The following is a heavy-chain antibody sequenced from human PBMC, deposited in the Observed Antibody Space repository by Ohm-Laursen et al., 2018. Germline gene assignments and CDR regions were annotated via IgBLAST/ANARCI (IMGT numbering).Heavy chain of an antibody. CDR3: AVSPRVMWD. D-gene: IGHD3-16*01. V-gene: IGHV3-7*01. CDR1: GFTFSTYW. Sequence: GSLRLSCTASGFTFSTYWMFWVRQAPGKGLEWVASVNEDASEKYYVDSVKGRFTISRDNAKNSLYLQMNSLRADDTAVYYCAVSPRVMWDWGQGTLVTVSS. CDR2: VNEDASEK. J-gene: IGHJ4*02.